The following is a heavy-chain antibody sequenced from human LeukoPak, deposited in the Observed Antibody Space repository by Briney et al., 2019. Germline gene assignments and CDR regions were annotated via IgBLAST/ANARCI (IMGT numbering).Heavy chain of an antibody. Sequence: ETLSLTCTVSGGSISSYYWSWIRQPPGKGLEWIGYIYYSGSTNYNPSLKSRVTISVDTSKNQFSLKLSSVTAADTAVYYCARAPNENLYDLLTGYYPAGAFDIWGQGTMVTVSS. J-gene: IGHJ3*02. CDR1: GGSISSYY. D-gene: IGHD3-9*01. V-gene: IGHV4-59*01. CDR3: ARAPNENLYDLLTGYYPAGAFDI. CDR2: IYYSGST.